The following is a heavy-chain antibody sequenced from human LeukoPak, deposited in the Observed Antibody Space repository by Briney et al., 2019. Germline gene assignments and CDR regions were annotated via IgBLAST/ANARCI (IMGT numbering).Heavy chain of an antibody. Sequence: ASVKVSFKVSGYTLTALSMHWVRQAPGKGREGMGGFDPEDGETIYAQKFQGRVTMTEDTSTETAYMELSSLRSEAPAVYYCATDPPVTTELDYWGPGTLVTVSS. J-gene: IGHJ4*02. D-gene: IGHD4-17*01. V-gene: IGHV1-24*01. CDR3: ATDPPVTTELDY. CDR2: FDPEDGET. CDR1: GYTLTALS.